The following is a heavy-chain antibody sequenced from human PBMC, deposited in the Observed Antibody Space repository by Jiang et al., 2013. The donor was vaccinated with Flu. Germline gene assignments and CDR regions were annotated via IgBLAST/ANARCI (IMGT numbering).Heavy chain of an antibody. CDR2: IYWDDDK. Sequence: KPTQTLTLTCTFSGFSLSPRGVSVGWIRQPPGKALEWLALIYWDDDKHYNPSLKSRLTVTKDTSKNQVVLTMTNMDPADTATYFCAHRRDSTDWFRPDFDYWGPGTLVTVSS. CDR1: GFSLSPRGVS. V-gene: IGHV2-5*02. D-gene: IGHD3-9*01. CDR3: AHRRDSTDWFRPDFDY. J-gene: IGHJ4*02.